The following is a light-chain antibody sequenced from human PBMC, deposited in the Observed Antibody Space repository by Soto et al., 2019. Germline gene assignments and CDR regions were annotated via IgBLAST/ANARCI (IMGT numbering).Light chain of an antibody. CDR1: SSNIGTNY. V-gene: IGLV1-47*02. J-gene: IGLJ2*01. CDR3: AAWDDSLSGQVV. CDR2: NNN. Sequence: QSALTQPPSASGTPGQKVTISCSGSSSNIGTNYVSWYQHLPGMAPKLLIYNNNERPSGFTDRFSGSKSGSSASLAISGLRSEDEGDYFCAAWDDSLSGQVVFGGGTKLTVL.